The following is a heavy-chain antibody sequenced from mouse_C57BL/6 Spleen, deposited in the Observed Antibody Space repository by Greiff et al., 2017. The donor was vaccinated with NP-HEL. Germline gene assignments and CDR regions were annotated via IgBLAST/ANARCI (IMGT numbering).Heavy chain of an antibody. CDR3: ARVHDYYYFDY. Sequence: EVKLVESEGGLVQPGSSMKLSCTASGFTFSDYYMAWVRQVPEKGLEWVANINYDGSSTYYLDSLKSRFIISRDNAKNILYLQMSSLKSEDTATYYCARVHDYYYFDYWGQGTTLTVSS. D-gene: IGHD2-4*01. CDR1: GFTFSDYY. V-gene: IGHV5-16*01. CDR2: INYDGSST. J-gene: IGHJ2*01.